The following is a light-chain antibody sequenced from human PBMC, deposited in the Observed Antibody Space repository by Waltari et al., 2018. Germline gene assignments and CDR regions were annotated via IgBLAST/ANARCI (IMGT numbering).Light chain of an antibody. Sequence: DIQMTQSPSSLSASVGDSITITSRASQGISISFAWYQQKPGQAPKLLLYHASTWESGVPAKFSGSGSGTDYSLTISSLEPEDFATYYCQQYFGTPWTFGQGTKVEIK. CDR1: QGISIS. CDR2: HAS. CDR3: QQYFGTPWT. J-gene: IGKJ1*01. V-gene: IGKV1-NL1*01.